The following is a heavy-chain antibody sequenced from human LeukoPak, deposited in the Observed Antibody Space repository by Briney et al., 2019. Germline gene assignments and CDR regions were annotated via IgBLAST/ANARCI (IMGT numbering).Heavy chain of an antibody. J-gene: IGHJ6*04. CDR2: ISAYNGNT. D-gene: IGHD3-10*01. CDR3: AREGMVRGVTPNYYYYYGMDV. V-gene: IGHV1-18*01. CDR1: GYTFTSYG. Sequence: ASVNVSCKASGYTFTSYGISWVRQAPGQGLEWMGWISAYNGNTNYAQKLQGRVTMTTDTSTSTAYMELRSLRSDDTAVYYCAREGMVRGVTPNYYYYYGMDVWGKGTTVTVSS.